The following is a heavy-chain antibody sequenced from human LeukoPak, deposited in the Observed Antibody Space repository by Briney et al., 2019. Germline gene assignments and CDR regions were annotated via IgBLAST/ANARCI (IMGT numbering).Heavy chain of an antibody. D-gene: IGHD3-9*01. Sequence: ASVKVSCKPSGYTFTTFPINWVRQAPGQGLEWMGWINTTTGNPTYAQGLTGQFVFSLDTSVSTAYLQITSLKTGDIGVYYCARGHDTTGYFAYWGQRSLVTVSS. V-gene: IGHV7-4-1*02. J-gene: IGHJ4*02. CDR1: GYTFTTFP. CDR2: INTTTGNP. CDR3: ARGHDTTGYFAY.